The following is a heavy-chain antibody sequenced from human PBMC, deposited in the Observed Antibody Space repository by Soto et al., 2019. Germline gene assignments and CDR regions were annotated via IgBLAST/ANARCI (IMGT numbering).Heavy chain of an antibody. D-gene: IGHD5-18*01. V-gene: IGHV3-13*01. J-gene: IGHJ4*02. Sequence: EVQLVESGGGLVQPGGSLRLSCAASGFTFSSYDMHWVRQATGKGLEWVSAIGTAGDTYYPGSVTGRFTISRENAKNSLYLQMNSLRAEDTAVYYCARANVDTAICDYWGQGTLVTVAS. CDR3: ARANVDTAICDY. CDR1: GFTFSSYD. CDR2: IGTAGDT.